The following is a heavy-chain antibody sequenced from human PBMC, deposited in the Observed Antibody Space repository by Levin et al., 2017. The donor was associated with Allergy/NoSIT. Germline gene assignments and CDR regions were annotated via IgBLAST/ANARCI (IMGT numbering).Heavy chain of an antibody. V-gene: IGHV4-39*01. D-gene: IGHD6-13*01. CDR2: IDNGGAT. CDR1: DGSIGSSSYF. Sequence: SETLSLTCTVSDGSIGSSSYFWGWIRQPPGKGLEWIGSIDNGGATYYNPSLKSRVSVSVDTSKNQFSLRLNSVTAADTAIYYCARRSSSSWCHDYWGQGTLVTVSS. J-gene: IGHJ4*02. CDR3: ARRSSSSWCHDY.